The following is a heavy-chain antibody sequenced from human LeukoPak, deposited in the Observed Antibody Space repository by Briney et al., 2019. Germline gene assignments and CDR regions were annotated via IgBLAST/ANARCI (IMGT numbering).Heavy chain of an antibody. V-gene: IGHV3-11*01. Sequence: GGSLRLSCAASGFTFSDYYMSWIRQAPGKGLEWASYISSSGSTIYYADSVKGRFTISRDNAKNSLYLQMNSLRAEDTAVYYCARKDSSGWSFDYWGQGTLVTVSS. CDR2: ISSSGSTI. D-gene: IGHD6-19*01. CDR1: GFTFSDYY. CDR3: ARKDSSGWSFDY. J-gene: IGHJ4*02.